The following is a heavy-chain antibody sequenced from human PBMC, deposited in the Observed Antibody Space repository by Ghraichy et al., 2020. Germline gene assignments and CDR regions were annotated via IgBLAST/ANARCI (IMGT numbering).Heavy chain of an antibody. V-gene: IGHV4-4*07. CDR1: GGSISSYY. J-gene: IGHJ6*02. Sequence: SETLSLTCTVSGGSISSYYWSWIRQPAGKGLEWIGRIYTSGSTNYNPSLKSRVTMSVDTSKNQFSLKLSSVTAADTAVYYCARDHPTDEWLLLGWPSYYYYVMDVWGQGTPVTVSS. D-gene: IGHD3-3*01. CDR3: ARDHPTDEWLLLGWPSYYYYVMDV. CDR2: IYTSGST.